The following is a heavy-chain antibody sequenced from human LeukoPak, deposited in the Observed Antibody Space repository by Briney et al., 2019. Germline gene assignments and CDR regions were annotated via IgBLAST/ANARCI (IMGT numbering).Heavy chain of an antibody. CDR1: GFTFSSYW. J-gene: IGHJ4*02. Sequence: GGSLRLSCAASGFTFSSYWMSWVRQAPGKGLEWVSGISWNSGSIGYADSVKGRFTISRDNAKNSLYLQMNSLRAEDTALYYCAKAQFYGSGWYSLQYWGQGTLVTVSS. D-gene: IGHD6-19*01. V-gene: IGHV3-9*01. CDR2: ISWNSGSI. CDR3: AKAQFYGSGWYSLQY.